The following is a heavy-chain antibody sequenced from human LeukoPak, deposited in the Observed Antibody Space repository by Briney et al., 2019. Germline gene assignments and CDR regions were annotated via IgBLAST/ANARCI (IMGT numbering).Heavy chain of an antibody. CDR3: AVRGYCSSTSCQHYYYYYGMDV. D-gene: IGHD2-2*01. CDR2: IIPIFGTA. Sequence: ASVKVSCKASGGTFSSYAISWVRQAPGQGLEWMGGIIPIFGTANYAQKFQGRVTITADESTSTAYMELSSLRSEDTAVYYCAVRGYCSSTSCQHYYYYYGMDVWGKGTTVTVSS. CDR1: GGTFSSYA. V-gene: IGHV1-69*01. J-gene: IGHJ6*04.